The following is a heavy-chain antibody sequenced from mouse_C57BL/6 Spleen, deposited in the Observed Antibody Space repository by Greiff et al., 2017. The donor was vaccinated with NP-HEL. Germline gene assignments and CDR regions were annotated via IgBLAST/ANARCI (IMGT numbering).Heavy chain of an antibody. CDR3: ARSGLGYTGYAMDY. D-gene: IGHD3-1*01. J-gene: IGHJ4*01. V-gene: IGHV1-54*01. Sequence: VKLQESGAELVRPGTSVKVSCKASGYAFTNYLIEWVKQRPGQGLEWIGVINPGSGGTNYNEKFKGKATLTADKSSSTAYMQLSSLTSEDSAVYFCARSGLGYTGYAMDYWGQGTSVTVSS. CDR2: INPGSGGT. CDR1: GYAFTNYL.